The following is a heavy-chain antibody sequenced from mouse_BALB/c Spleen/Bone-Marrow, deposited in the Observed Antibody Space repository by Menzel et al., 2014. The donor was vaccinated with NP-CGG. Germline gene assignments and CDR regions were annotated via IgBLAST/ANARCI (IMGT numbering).Heavy chain of an antibody. J-gene: IGHJ2*01. Sequence: VQLQQSGGGLVQPGGSLRLSCATSGFTFTDYYMSWVRQPPGKALEWLGFIRNKANGYTTEYSTSVKGRFTISRDNSQSILYLQMNTLRAEDSATYYCARGVVATDYWGQGTTLRVSS. D-gene: IGHD1-1*01. V-gene: IGHV7-3*02. CDR1: GFTFTDYY. CDR2: IRNKANGYTT. CDR3: ARGVVATDY.